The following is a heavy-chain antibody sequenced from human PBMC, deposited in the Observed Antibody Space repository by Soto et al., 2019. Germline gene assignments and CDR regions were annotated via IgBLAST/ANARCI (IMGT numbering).Heavy chain of an antibody. CDR1: GGTFSSYA. V-gene: IGHV1-69*13. CDR2: IIPIFGTA. Sequence: ASVKVSCKASGGTFSSYAISWVRQAPGQGLEWMGGIIPIFGTANYAQKFQGRVTITADESTSTAYMELSSLRSEDTAVYYCARDSSGVYAILSYWGQGTLVTVSS. CDR3: ARDSSGVYAILSY. D-gene: IGHD2-8*01. J-gene: IGHJ4*01.